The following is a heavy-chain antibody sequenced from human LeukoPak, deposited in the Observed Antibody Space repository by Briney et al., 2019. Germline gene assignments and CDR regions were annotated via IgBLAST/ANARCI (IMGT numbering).Heavy chain of an antibody. Sequence: SQTLSLTCAISGDSVSSNSAAWNWIRQSPSRGLEWLGRTYYRSKWYNDYPVSVKSRITINPDTSKNQFSLQLNSVTPEDTAVYYCARAGPGVGPTTCVLDYWGQGTLVTVSS. CDR3: ARAGPGVGPTTCVLDY. CDR2: TYYRSKWYN. D-gene: IGHD1-26*01. CDR1: GDSVSSNSAA. J-gene: IGHJ4*02. V-gene: IGHV6-1*01.